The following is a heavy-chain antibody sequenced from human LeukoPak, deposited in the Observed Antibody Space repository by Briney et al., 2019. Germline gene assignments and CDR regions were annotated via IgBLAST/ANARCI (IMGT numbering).Heavy chain of an antibody. Sequence: PSETLSLTCAVYGGSFSGYYWSWIRQPPGKGLEWIGEINHSGSTNYSPSLKSRVTISVDTSKNQFSLKLSSVTAADTAVYYCARGEIAARPLYFDYWGQGTLVTVSS. CDR3: ARGEIAARPLYFDY. D-gene: IGHD6-6*01. V-gene: IGHV4-34*01. J-gene: IGHJ4*02. CDR2: INHSGST. CDR1: GGSFSGYY.